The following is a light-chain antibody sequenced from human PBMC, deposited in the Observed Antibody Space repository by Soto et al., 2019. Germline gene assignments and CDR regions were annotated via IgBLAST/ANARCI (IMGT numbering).Light chain of an antibody. CDR2: NNN. CDR3: AAWDVSLNGLV. J-gene: IGLJ2*01. V-gene: IGLV1-44*01. Sequence: QSVLTRPPSASGTPGQRVTISCSGGSSNIGSRAVNWYHHLPGTAPKLLIYNNNQRPSGVPDRFSASKSGTSASLAISGLQSEDEADYYCAAWDVSLNGLVFGGGTKLTVL. CDR1: SSNIGSRA.